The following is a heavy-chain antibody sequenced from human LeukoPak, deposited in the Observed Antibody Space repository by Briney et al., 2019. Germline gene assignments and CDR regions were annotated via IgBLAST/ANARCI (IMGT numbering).Heavy chain of an antibody. J-gene: IGHJ4*02. D-gene: IGHD4-11*01. CDR1: GGTFSSYA. CDR3: ARDRDLYSNYGYFDY. V-gene: IGHV1-69*01. CDR2: IIPIFGTA. Sequence: GASVKVSCKASGGTFSSYAISWVRQAPGQGLEWMGGIIPIFGTANYAQKFQGRVTITAGESTSTAYMELSSLRSEDTAVYYCARDRDLYSNYGYFDYWGQGTLVTVSS.